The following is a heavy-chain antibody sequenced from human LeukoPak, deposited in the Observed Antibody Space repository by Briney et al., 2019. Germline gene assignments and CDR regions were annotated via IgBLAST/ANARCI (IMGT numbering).Heavy chain of an antibody. V-gene: IGHV3-23*01. J-gene: IGHJ4*02. Sequence: GGTLRLSCAASGFTFSSYGMSWVRQAPGKGLEWVSAISGSGGSTYYADSVKGRFTISRDNSKNTLYLQMNSLRAEDTAVYYCARGMVFYYFDYWGQGTLVTVSS. D-gene: IGHD2-8*01. CDR1: GFTFSSYG. CDR2: ISGSGGST. CDR3: ARGMVFYYFDY.